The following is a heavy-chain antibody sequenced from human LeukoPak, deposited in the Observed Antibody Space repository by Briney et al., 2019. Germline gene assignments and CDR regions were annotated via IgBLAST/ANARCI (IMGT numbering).Heavy chain of an antibody. Sequence: GGSLRLSCAASGFTFSSYATSWVRQAPGKGLEWVSAISGSGGSTYYADSVKGRFTISRDNSKNTLYLQMNSLRAEDTAVYYCAKDAYPNYYDSSGPFDYWGQGTLVTVSS. CDR3: AKDAYPNYYDSSGPFDY. V-gene: IGHV3-23*01. D-gene: IGHD3-22*01. CDR1: GFTFSSYA. J-gene: IGHJ4*02. CDR2: ISGSGGST.